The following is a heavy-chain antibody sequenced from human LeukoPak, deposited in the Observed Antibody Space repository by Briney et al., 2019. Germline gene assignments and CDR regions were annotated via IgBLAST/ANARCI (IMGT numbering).Heavy chain of an antibody. V-gene: IGHV3-48*01. Sequence: GGSLRLSCAASGFTFSSYSMNWVRQAPGKGLEWLSYISSSSSTVYYADSVKGRFTISRDNAKNSLYLQMNSLRAEDTAVYYCARGDCSGGSCYLSLTTIDYWGQGTLVTVSS. CDR2: ISSSSSTV. J-gene: IGHJ4*02. CDR1: GFTFSSYS. CDR3: ARGDCSGGSCYLSLTTIDY. D-gene: IGHD2-15*01.